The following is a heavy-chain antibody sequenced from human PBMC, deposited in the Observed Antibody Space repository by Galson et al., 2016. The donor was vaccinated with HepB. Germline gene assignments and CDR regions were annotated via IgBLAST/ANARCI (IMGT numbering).Heavy chain of an antibody. CDR1: GYSFTNYW. CDR3: ARVSGVHYYFDY. CDR2: IHPDDSDT. Sequence: QSGAEVKKPGESLKISYKGSGYSFTNYWIGWVRQMPGKGLEWMGMIHPDDSDTKYSPSFQGQVTMSADKSISTAYLQWSSLKASDTAMYYCARVSGVHYYFDYWGQGTLVTVSS. J-gene: IGHJ4*02. V-gene: IGHV5-51*01. D-gene: IGHD7-27*01.